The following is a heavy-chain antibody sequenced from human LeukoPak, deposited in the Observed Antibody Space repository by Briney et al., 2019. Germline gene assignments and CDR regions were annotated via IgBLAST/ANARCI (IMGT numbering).Heavy chain of an antibody. V-gene: IGHV3-73*01. CDR3: TRDRGTYNWFDP. CDR1: GFTFSGSA. J-gene: IGHJ5*02. Sequence: GSLRLSCAASGFTFSGSAVHWVRQSSGKGLEWVCHIDKKDNLYATAYAESVKGRFTISRDDSKDTAFLHMDSLKTEDTALYYCTRDRGTYNWFDPWGQGTLVTVSS. CDR2: IDKKDNLYAT. D-gene: IGHD2-15*01.